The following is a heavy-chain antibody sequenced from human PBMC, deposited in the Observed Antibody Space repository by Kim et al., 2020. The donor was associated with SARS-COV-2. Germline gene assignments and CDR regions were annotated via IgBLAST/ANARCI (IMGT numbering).Heavy chain of an antibody. Sequence: GGSLRLSCAASGFTFSSYAMHWVRQAPGKGLEWVAVISYDGSNKYYADSVKGRFTISRDNSKNTLYLQMNSLRAEDTAVYYCARDGPAIVGATQLDYWGQGTLVTVSS. CDR2: ISYDGSNK. CDR1: GFTFSSYA. V-gene: IGHV3-30-3*01. CDR3: ARDGPAIVGATQLDY. J-gene: IGHJ4*02. D-gene: IGHD1-26*01.